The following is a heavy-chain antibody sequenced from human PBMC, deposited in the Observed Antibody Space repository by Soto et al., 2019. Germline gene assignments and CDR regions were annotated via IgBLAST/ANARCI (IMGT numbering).Heavy chain of an antibody. CDR1: GFTLRNYA. CDR2: ISANDVGT. J-gene: IGHJ4*02. D-gene: IGHD1-20*01. CDR3: ATAKNDYNWDNRPPFDY. Sequence: PGGSLRLSCEASGFTLRNYAMTWVRQAPGKGLEWVSLISANDVGTYYAESVKTRFTISTDQSRNTVYLQMDSPRADDTAIYYCATAKNDYNWDNRPPFDYWGQGTLVTVSA. V-gene: IGHV3-23*01.